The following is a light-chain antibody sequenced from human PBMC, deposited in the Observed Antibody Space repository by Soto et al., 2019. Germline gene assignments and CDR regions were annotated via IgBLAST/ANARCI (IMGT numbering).Light chain of an antibody. CDR1: GSNIGTYG. J-gene: IGLJ1*01. CDR2: TNV. V-gene: IGLV1-44*01. CDR3: AAWDDSLNGYV. Sequence: QSVLTQPPSASGTPGQRVTISCSGSGSNIGTYGVDWYQYLPGTAPKLLINTNVQRPSGVPDRFSGSKSGTSASLAISGLQSEDEADYYCAAWDDSLNGYVFGTGNKLTVL.